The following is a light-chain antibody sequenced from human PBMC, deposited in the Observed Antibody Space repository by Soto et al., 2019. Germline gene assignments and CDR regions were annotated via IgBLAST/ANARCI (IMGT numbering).Light chain of an antibody. V-gene: IGKV1-17*01. J-gene: IGKJ1*01. CDR2: DSS. CDR1: QSISTY. CDR3: LQHSTYPLT. Sequence: DIQLTQSPSSLSASVGDRITITCRASQSISTYLNWYQQKPGEAPTLLVYDSSSLQSGVPSRFSGSGSGTEITLTISSLQPDDFAIYYCLQHSTYPLTFGQGTKVDIK.